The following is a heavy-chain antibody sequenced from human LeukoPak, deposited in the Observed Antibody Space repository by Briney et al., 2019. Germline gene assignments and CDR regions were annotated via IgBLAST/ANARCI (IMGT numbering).Heavy chain of an antibody. D-gene: IGHD1-26*01. Sequence: GGSLRLSCAASGFTFSSYSMNWVRQAPGKGLEWVSYISSNSSTIYYADSVKGRFTISRDNAKNSLNLQMNSLRVEDTAMYYCARDSLMYSGSYRTRRAFDIWGQGTMVTVSA. CDR2: ISSNSSTI. CDR1: GFTFSSYS. V-gene: IGHV3-48*04. J-gene: IGHJ3*02. CDR3: ARDSLMYSGSYRTRRAFDI.